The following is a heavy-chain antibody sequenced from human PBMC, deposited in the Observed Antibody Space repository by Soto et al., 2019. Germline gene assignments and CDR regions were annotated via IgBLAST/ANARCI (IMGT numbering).Heavy chain of an antibody. Sequence: QVQLVQSGAEVQKPGSSVKVSCKASGGTFSSYAISWVRQAPGQGLEWMGGIIPIFGTANYAQKFQGRVTITADESTSTAYMELSSLRYEDTAVYYCASEIEMATNWGLYFWGQGTLVTVSS. J-gene: IGHJ4*02. CDR1: GGTFSSYA. D-gene: IGHD5-12*01. CDR3: ASEIEMATNWGLYF. CDR2: IIPIFGTA. V-gene: IGHV1-69*01.